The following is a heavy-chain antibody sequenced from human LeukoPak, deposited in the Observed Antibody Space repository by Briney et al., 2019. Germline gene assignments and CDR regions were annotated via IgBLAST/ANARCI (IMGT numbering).Heavy chain of an antibody. V-gene: IGHV1-18*01. CDR3: ARDPTIHWSRGALDI. CDR2: ISGDNGNT. D-gene: IGHD2-2*02. Sequence: ASVKVSCKASGYTFTSYGISWVRQAPGQGLEWLGWISGDNGNTDYAQNFQGRVTMTTDTATSTVYMELRSLRFDDTAVYYCARDPTIHWSRGALDIWGQGTVVTVSS. CDR1: GYTFTSYG. J-gene: IGHJ3*02.